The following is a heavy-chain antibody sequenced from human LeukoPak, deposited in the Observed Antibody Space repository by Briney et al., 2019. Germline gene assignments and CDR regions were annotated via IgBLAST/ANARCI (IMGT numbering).Heavy chain of an antibody. CDR1: GFTFSSYA. J-gene: IGHJ3*02. Sequence: PGGSLRLSCAASGFTFSSYAMSWVRQAPGKGLEWVSAISGSGGSTYYADSVKGRFTISRDNSKNTLYLQMNSLRAEDTAVYYCAKLRNWPTTVTTWDAFDIWGQGTMVTVSS. V-gene: IGHV3-23*01. CDR2: ISGSGGST. CDR3: AKLRNWPTTVTTWDAFDI. D-gene: IGHD4-11*01.